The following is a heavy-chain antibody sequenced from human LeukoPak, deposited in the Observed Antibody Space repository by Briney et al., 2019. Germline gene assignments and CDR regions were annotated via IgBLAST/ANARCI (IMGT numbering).Heavy chain of an antibody. Sequence: SETLSLTCAVYGGSFSGYYWSWLRQPPGKGQEWIGEINHSGSTNYNPSLKSRVTISVDTSKNQFSLKLSSVTAADTAVYYCARGVAAAGTRWFDPWGQGTLVTVSS. CDR1: GGSFSGYY. CDR2: INHSGST. J-gene: IGHJ5*02. D-gene: IGHD6-13*01. CDR3: ARGVAAAGTRWFDP. V-gene: IGHV4-34*01.